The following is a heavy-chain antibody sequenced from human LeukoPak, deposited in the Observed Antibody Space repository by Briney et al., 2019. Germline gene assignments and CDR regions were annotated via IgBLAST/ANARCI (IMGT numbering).Heavy chain of an antibody. V-gene: IGHV1-69*05. CDR3: ATGSTSMTVDYIHY. CDR1: GYTLTELS. D-gene: IGHD3-10*01. J-gene: IGHJ4*02. Sequence: SVTVSCKVSGYTLTELSMHWVRQAPGQGLEWMGGIIPIFGTANYAQKFQGRVTITTDESTSTAYMELSSLRSEDTAVYYCATGSTSMTVDYIHYWGQGTLVTVSS. CDR2: IIPIFGTA.